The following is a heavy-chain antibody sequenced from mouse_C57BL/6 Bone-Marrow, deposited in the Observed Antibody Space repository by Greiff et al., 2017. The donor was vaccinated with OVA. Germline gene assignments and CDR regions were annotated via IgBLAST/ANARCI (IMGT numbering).Heavy chain of an antibody. Sequence: VQLQQSGAELAKPGASVKLSCKASGYTFTSYWMHWVKQRPGQGLEWIGYINPSSGYTKYNQKFKDKATLTADKSSSTAYKQLSSLTYEDSAVYYCASLRLRAAMDYWGQGTSVTVSS. V-gene: IGHV1-7*01. CDR2: INPSSGYT. J-gene: IGHJ4*01. CDR3: ASLRLRAAMDY. CDR1: GYTFTSYW. D-gene: IGHD2-12*01.